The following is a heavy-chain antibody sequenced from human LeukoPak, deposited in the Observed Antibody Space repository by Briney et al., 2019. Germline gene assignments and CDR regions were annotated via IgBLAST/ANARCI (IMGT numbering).Heavy chain of an antibody. CDR3: TRSLFRYSSKWYYFDY. D-gene: IGHD6-13*01. V-gene: IGHV4-59*01. CDR1: GGSISSYY. CDR2: IFYPGST. Sequence: SETLSRTCIVSGGSISSYYWSWIRQPPGKGLEWIGYIFYPGSTNYNPSLKSRATISLDTSKNQFSLRLRSVTAADTAVYYCTRSLFRYSSKWYYFDYWGQGTVVTVSS. J-gene: IGHJ4*02.